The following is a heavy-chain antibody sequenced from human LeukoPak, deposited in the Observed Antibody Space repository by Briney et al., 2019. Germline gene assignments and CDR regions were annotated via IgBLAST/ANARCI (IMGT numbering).Heavy chain of an antibody. CDR1: GFTFSSYA. D-gene: IGHD3-3*01. CDR3: TTETEDFWSGYRDY. Sequence: GGSLRLSCAASGFTFSSYAMSWVRQAPGKGLEWVGRIKSKTDGGITDYAAPVKGRFTISRDDSKNTLYLQMNSLKTEDTAVYYCTTETEDFWSGYRDYWGQGTLVTVSS. CDR2: IKSKTDGGIT. V-gene: IGHV3-15*01. J-gene: IGHJ4*02.